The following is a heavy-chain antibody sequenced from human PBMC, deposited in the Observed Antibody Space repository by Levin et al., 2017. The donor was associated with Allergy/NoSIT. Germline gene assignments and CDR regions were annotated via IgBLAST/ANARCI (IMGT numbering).Heavy chain of an antibody. V-gene: IGHV3-30*03. CDR1: GFNFISYG. Sequence: QSGGSLRLSCAASGFNFISYGIHWVRQAPGKGLEWVAVISHDGSKKDYEDSVKGRFTISRDNSKNTLYLQMNSLRTEDTAIYYCVRGSEDFDYWGQGTLVTVSS. CDR3: VRGSEDFDY. D-gene: IGHD6-25*01. CDR2: ISHDGSKK. J-gene: IGHJ4*02.